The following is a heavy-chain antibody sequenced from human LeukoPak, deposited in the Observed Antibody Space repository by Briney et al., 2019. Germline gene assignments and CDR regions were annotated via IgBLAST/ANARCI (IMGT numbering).Heavy chain of an antibody. D-gene: IGHD4-17*01. CDR2: TSDDGSAK. CDR3: ARAPGGFHGDYSPIAY. Sequence: GGSLRLSCAASGFTFSSYAMHWVRQAPGRGLQWLALTSDDGSAKYYADSVKGRFTISRDNSQNTLYLQMNSLRADETAVYYCARAPGGFHGDYSPIAYWGQGTLVTVSS. V-gene: IGHV3-30-3*01. J-gene: IGHJ4*02. CDR1: GFTFSSYA.